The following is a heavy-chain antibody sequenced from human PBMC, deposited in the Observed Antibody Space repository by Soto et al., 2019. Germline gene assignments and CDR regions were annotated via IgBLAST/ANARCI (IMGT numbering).Heavy chain of an antibody. CDR2: IYYSGTT. D-gene: IGHD2-2*01. J-gene: IGHJ4*02. CDR3: ARALVVVPAAPREYFDY. Sequence: SETLSLTCTVSGGSISSDDYYWSWIRQHPGKGLEWIEYIYYSGTTYYNPSLKSRVTISVDTSKNQFSLKLSSVTAADTAVYFCARALVVVPAAPREYFDYWGQGTLVTVSS. CDR1: GGSISSDDYY. V-gene: IGHV4-31*03.